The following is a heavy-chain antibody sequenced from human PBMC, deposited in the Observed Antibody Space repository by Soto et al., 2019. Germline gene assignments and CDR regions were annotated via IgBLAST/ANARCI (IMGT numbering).Heavy chain of an antibody. CDR3: ARDRPRTRIAVAGRLGSFDY. J-gene: IGHJ4*02. Sequence: QGLEWMGRIIPILGIANYAQKFQGRVTITADKSTSTAYMELSSLRSEDTAVYYCARDRPRTRIAVAGRLGSFDYWGQGTLVTVS. CDR2: IIPILGIA. D-gene: IGHD6-19*01. V-gene: IGHV1-69*04.